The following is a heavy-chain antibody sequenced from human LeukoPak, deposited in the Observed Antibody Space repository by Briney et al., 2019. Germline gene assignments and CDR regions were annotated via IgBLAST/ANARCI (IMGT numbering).Heavy chain of an antibody. CDR3: ASRRGWKQQLVYFDY. J-gene: IGHJ4*02. D-gene: IGHD6-13*01. CDR2: MFHSGTP. CDR1: GGSITTYY. Sequence: SETLSLTCTVSGGSITTYYWSWIRQPPGKGLEWIVYMFHSGTPRYNPSLQSRVTISADTSKNQFSLNVRSTTAADTAVYYCASRRGWKQQLVYFDYWGQGTLATVSS. V-gene: IGHV4-59*08.